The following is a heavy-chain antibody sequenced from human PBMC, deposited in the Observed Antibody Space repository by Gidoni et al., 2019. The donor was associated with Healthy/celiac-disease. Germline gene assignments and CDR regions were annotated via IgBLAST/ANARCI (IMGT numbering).Heavy chain of an antibody. CDR1: GFTVSSNY. D-gene: IGHD1-7*01. CDR2: IYSGGST. V-gene: IGHV3-53*01. J-gene: IGHJ4*02. Sequence: EVQLVEYGGGLIQPGGSLRLSCAAYGFTVSSNYMSWVRQAPGKGLEWVSVIYSGGSTYYADSVKGRFTISRDNSKNTLYLQMNSLRAEDTAVYYCARGVTGTTVLIFDYWGQGTLVTVSS. CDR3: ARGVTGTTVLIFDY.